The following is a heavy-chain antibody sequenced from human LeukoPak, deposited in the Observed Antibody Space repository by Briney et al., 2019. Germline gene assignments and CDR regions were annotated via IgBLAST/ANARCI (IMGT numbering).Heavy chain of an antibody. V-gene: IGHV4-59*01. CDR2: IYYSGST. Sequence: SETLSLTCTVSGGSISCYYWSWIRQPPGKGLEWIGYIYYSGSTNYNPSLKSRVTISVDTSKNQFSLKLSSVTAADTAVYYCAREGVLRFLEWLPDAFDIWGQGTMVTVSS. D-gene: IGHD3-3*01. CDR3: AREGVLRFLEWLPDAFDI. CDR1: GGSISCYY. J-gene: IGHJ3*02.